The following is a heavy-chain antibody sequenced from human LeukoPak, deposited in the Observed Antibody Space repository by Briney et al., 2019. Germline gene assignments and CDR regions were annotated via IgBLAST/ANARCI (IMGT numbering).Heavy chain of an antibody. D-gene: IGHD2-15*01. CDR2: IIPIFGTA. V-gene: IGHV1-69*05. J-gene: IGHJ3*02. CDR1: GGTFISYA. CDR3: ARESAPLGNIVVVVAASRAFDI. Sequence: SVKVSCKASGGTFISYAISWVRQAPGQGLEWMGRIIPIFGTANYAQKFQGRVTITTDESTSTAYMELSSLRSEDTAVYYCARESAPLGNIVVVVAASRAFDIWGQGTMVTVSS.